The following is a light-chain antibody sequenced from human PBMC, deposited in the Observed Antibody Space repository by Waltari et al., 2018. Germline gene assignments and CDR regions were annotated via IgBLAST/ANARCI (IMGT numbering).Light chain of an antibody. CDR3: QTWVTGIRVI. J-gene: IGLJ2*01. CDR1: SGPSTYA. V-gene: IGLV4-69*01. CDR2: VDSGGSY. Sequence: QLVLTQSPSASASLGASVPPTCTLSSGPSTYAIAWHQHQPAKRPRYLMKVDSGGSYTKGDGISDRFSGSSSGTERYLTISSLQSDDEADYYCQTWVTGIRVIFGGGTKLTVL.